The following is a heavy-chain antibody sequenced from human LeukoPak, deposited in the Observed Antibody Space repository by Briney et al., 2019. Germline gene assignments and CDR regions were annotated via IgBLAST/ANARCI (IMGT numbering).Heavy chain of an antibody. J-gene: IGHJ4*02. Sequence: GGSLRLSCAASGFTFSSYAMSWVRQAPGKGLEWASAISGSGGSTYYADSVKGRFTISRDNSKNTLYLQMNSLRAEDTAVYYCAKDEDRSSTSCYRFDYWGQGTLVTVSS. V-gene: IGHV3-23*01. CDR3: AKDEDRSSTSCYRFDY. CDR2: ISGSGGST. D-gene: IGHD2-2*01. CDR1: GFTFSSYA.